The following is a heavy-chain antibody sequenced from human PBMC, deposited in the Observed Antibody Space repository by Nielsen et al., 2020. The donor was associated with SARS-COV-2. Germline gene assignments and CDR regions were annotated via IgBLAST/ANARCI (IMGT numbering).Heavy chain of an antibody. Sequence: VRQMPGKGLEWMGIIHPSDSDTRYRPSLQGQVTLSVDKSISTAYLRLRSLKASDTAIYYRARRVGVYYDFWSGSSFDSWGQGTLVTVSS. CDR2: IHPSDSDT. D-gene: IGHD3-3*01. CDR3: ARRVGVYYDFWSGSSFDS. J-gene: IGHJ5*01. V-gene: IGHV5-51*01.